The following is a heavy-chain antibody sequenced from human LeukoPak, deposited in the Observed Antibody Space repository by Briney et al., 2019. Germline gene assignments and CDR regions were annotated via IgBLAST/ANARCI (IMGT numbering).Heavy chain of an antibody. CDR2: IWYDGSNK. V-gene: IGHV3-33*06. CDR3: AKGLAVAGIWYFDY. Sequence: GGSLRLSCAASGFTFSSYGMHWVRQAPGKGLEWVPVIWYDGSNKYYADSVKGRFTISRDNSKNTLYLQMNSLRAKDTAVYYCAKGLAVAGIWYFDYWGQGTLVTVSS. D-gene: IGHD6-19*01. CDR1: GFTFSSYG. J-gene: IGHJ4*02.